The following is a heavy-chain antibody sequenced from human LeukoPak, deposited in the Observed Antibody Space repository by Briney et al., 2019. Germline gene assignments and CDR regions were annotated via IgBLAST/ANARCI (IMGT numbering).Heavy chain of an antibody. CDR1: GGSISSSSYY. Sequence: PSETLSLTCTVSGGSISSSSYYWGWIRQPPGKGLEWIGSIYYSGSTYYNPSLKSRVTISVDTPKNQFSLKLSSVTAADTAVYYCARDGGFYYGSGRDYWGQGTLVTVSS. J-gene: IGHJ4*02. D-gene: IGHD3-10*01. CDR3: ARDGGFYYGSGRDY. CDR2: IYYSGST. V-gene: IGHV4-39*07.